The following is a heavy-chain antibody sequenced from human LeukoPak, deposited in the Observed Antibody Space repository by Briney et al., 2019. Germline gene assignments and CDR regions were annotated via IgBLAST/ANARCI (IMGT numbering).Heavy chain of an antibody. CDR1: GGSISSYY. CDR2: ISHSGST. V-gene: IGHV4-34*01. CDR3: ARGLYDSSDYYYFDY. D-gene: IGHD3-22*01. Sequence: SETLSLTCTVSGGSISSYYWSWIRQPPGKGLEWIGEISHSGSTKYNPSLKSRLAISVDTSKNQFSLKLSSVTAADTAVYYCARGLYDSSDYYYFDYWGQGTLVTVSS. J-gene: IGHJ4*02.